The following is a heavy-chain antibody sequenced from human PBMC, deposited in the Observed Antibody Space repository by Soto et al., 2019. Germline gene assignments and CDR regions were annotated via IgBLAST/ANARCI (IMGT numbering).Heavy chain of an antibody. J-gene: IGHJ4*02. CDR1: GYSISSGYY. CDR2: IYHSGST. V-gene: IGHV4-38-2*02. CDR3: ARVFTGDYYDSSGYLFEY. D-gene: IGHD3-22*01. Sequence: PSETLSLTCTVSGYSISSGYYWGWIRQPPGKGLEWIGSIYHSGSTYYNPSLKSRVTISVDTSKNQFSLKLSSVTAADTAVYYCARVFTGDYYDSSGYLFEYWGQGTLVNVPP.